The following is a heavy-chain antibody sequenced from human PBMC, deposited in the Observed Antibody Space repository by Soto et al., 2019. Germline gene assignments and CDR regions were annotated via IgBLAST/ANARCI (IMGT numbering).Heavy chain of an antibody. J-gene: IGHJ3*02. CDR2: ISSNGGST. D-gene: IGHD3-22*01. Sequence: GGSLRLSCSASGFTFSSYAMHWVRQAPGKGLEYVSAISSNGGSTYYADSVKGRFTISRDNSKNTLHLQMSSLRAEDTAVYYCVKDNPYYYDSSGLGAVVAFDIWGQGTMVTVSS. CDR1: GFTFSSYA. CDR3: VKDNPYYYDSSGLGAVVAFDI. V-gene: IGHV3-64D*06.